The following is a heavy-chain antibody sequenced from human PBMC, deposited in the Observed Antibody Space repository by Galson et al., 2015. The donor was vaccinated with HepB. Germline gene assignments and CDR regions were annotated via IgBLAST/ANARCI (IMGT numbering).Heavy chain of an antibody. CDR1: GFTFSSYA. Sequence: SLRLSCAASGFTFSSYAMHWVRQAPGKGLEWVAVISYDGSNKYYADSVKGRFTISRDNSKNTLYLQMNSLRAEDTAVYYCASVAYYDFWSGYPQRSKDYYGMDVWGQGTTVTVSS. V-gene: IGHV3-30-3*01. D-gene: IGHD3-3*01. J-gene: IGHJ6*02. CDR3: ASVAYYDFWSGYPQRSKDYYGMDV. CDR2: ISYDGSNK.